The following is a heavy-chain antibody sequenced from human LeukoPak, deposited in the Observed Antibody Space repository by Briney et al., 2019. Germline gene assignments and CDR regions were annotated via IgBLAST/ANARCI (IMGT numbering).Heavy chain of an antibody. V-gene: IGHV4-30-4*01. J-gene: IGHJ4*02. CDR1: GGSISSGDYY. CDR3: ARQLWSPGLAYFDY. D-gene: IGHD5-18*01. CDR2: IYYSGST. Sequence: PSETLSLTCTVSGGSISSGDYYWSWIRQPPGKGLEWIGYIYYSGSTYYNPSLKSRVTISVDTSKNQFSLKLSSVTAADTAVYYCARQLWSPGLAYFDYWGQGTLVTVSS.